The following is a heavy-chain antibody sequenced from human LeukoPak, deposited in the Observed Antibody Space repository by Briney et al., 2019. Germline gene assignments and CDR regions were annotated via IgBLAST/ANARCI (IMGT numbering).Heavy chain of an antibody. V-gene: IGHV3-21*01. CDR1: GFTFSSYS. Sequence: GGSLRLSCAASGFTFSSYSMNWVRQAPGKGLEWVSSISSSSSYIYYADSVKGRFTISRDNAKNSLYLQMNSLRAEDTAVYYCARGVRGYCSGGSCDLYYFDYWGQGTLVTVYS. CDR3: ARGVRGYCSGGSCDLYYFDY. D-gene: IGHD2-15*01. CDR2: ISSSSSYI. J-gene: IGHJ4*02.